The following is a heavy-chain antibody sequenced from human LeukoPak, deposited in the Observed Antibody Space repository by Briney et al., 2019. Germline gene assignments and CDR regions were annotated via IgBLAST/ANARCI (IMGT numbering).Heavy chain of an antibody. J-gene: IGHJ4*02. CDR1: GFNFSSYA. CDR2: ITSSCAAT. D-gene: IGHD3-22*01. CDR3: AKDRPNYYGSNGHYYKLNGDC. V-gene: IGHV3-23*01. Sequence: GGSLRLSCAASGFNFSSYAMSWVRQAPGKGLEWVSSITSSCAATYYADSVKGRLTISRDNSDNTLYLQMNSLRAEDTAVYYCAKDRPNYYGSNGHYYKLNGDCWGQGTLVTVSS.